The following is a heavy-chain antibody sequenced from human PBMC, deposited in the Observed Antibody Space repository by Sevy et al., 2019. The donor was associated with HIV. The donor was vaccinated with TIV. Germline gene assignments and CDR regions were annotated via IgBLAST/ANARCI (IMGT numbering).Heavy chain of an antibody. J-gene: IGHJ5*02. D-gene: IGHD3-3*01. CDR1: GFTFSSYA. CDR3: ARDARDFWGGYFMDQEATYNWFDP. V-gene: IGHV3-30*04. Sequence: GGSLRLSCAASGFTFSSYAMHWVRQAPGKGLEWVAVISYDGSNKYYADSVKGRFTISRDNSKNTLYLQMNSLTAEDTAVYYCARDARDFWGGYFMDQEATYNWFDPWGQGTLVTVSS. CDR2: ISYDGSNK.